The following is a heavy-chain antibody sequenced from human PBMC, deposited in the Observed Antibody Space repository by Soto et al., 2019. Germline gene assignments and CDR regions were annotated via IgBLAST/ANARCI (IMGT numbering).Heavy chain of an antibody. D-gene: IGHD2-2*01. CDR1: GYSFTSYW. V-gene: IGHV5-10-1*01. CDR2: IDPSDSYT. J-gene: IGHJ6*02. CDR3: ARHPIVVVPAATQHYYYYGTDV. Sequence: GESLKISCKGSGYSFTSYWISWVRQMPGKGLEWMGRIDPSDSYTNYSPSFQGHVTISADKSISTAYLQWSSLKASDTAMYYCARHPIVVVPAATQHYYYYGTDVWGQGTTVTVSS.